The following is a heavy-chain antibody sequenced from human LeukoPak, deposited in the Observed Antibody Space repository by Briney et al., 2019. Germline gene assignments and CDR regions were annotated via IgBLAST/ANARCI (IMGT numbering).Heavy chain of an antibody. Sequence: PSETLSLTCGVYGGSFSIYCWNWIRQPPGKGLEWIGEINQSGSTKYNPSLKSRVTISVDTSKNQLSLKLSSVTAADTAVYYCATMGSGSYFNFWGQGSLVTVSS. D-gene: IGHD1-26*01. CDR3: ATMGSGSYFNF. J-gene: IGHJ4*02. CDR1: GGSFSIYC. V-gene: IGHV4-34*01. CDR2: INQSGST.